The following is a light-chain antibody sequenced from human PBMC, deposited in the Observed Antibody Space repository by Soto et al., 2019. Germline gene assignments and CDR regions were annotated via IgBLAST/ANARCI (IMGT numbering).Light chain of an antibody. V-gene: IGKV1-12*01. CDR2: TGS. CDR1: QGIKNW. Sequence: DIQMTQSPSYVSASVGDRVTITCRASQGIKNWLAWYQQKPGKAPNLLIYTGSSLQSGVPSRFSGSGSGTDFTLTINSLQPEDFATYHCQQAASFPITFGQGTRLE. J-gene: IGKJ5*01. CDR3: QQAASFPIT.